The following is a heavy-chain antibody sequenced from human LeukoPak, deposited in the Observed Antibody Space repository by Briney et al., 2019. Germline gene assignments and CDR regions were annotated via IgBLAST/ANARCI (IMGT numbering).Heavy chain of an antibody. CDR3: ARFTMEPYYFDY. CDR2: IYYSGST. D-gene: IGHD3-10*01. Sequence: SETLSLTCTVSGGSISSYYWSWIRQPPGKELEWIGYIYYSGSTNYNPSLKSRVTISVDTSKNQFSLKLSSVTAADTAVYYCARFTMEPYYFDYWGQGTLVTVSS. J-gene: IGHJ4*02. CDR1: GGSISSYY. V-gene: IGHV4-59*01.